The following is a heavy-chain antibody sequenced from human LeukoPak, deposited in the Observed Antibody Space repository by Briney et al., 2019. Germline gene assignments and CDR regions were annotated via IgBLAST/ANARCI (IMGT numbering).Heavy chain of an antibody. J-gene: IGHJ5*02. CDR1: GYTFTSYY. D-gene: IGHD6-19*01. CDR2: INPSGGST. CDR3: ARVGYIAVAGTWDSGFDP. V-gene: IGHV1-46*01. Sequence: ASVKVSCKASGYTFTSYYMHWVRQAPGQGLEWMGIINPSGGSTSYAQKFQGRVTMTRDTTTSTVYMELSSLRSEDTAVYYCARVGYIAVAGTWDSGFDPWGQGTLVTVSS.